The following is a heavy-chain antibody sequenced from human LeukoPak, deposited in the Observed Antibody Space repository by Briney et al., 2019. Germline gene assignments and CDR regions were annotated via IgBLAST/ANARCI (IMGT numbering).Heavy chain of an antibody. CDR1: GYTFSNYC. CDR3: ARGIEPYYYDSSGAISFDY. CDR2: INPSGGST. D-gene: IGHD3-22*01. Sequence: ASVKVSCKASGYTFSNYCMHWVRQAPGQGLEWMGIINPSGGSTSYAQKFQGRVTMTRDTSTSTVYMELRSLRSDDTAVYYCARGIEPYYYDSSGAISFDYWGQGTLVTVSS. V-gene: IGHV1-46*01. J-gene: IGHJ4*02.